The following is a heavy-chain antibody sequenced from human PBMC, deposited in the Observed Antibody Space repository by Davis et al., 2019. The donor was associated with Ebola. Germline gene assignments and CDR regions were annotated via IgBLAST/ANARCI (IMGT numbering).Heavy chain of an antibody. CDR3: ARGRHIDAYFLLAFDN. CDR2: ISAYNGNT. CDR1: GYTFTSYG. Sequence: ASVKVSCKASGYTFTSYGISWVRQAPGQGLEWMGWISAYNGNTNYAQKLQGRVTMTRDTSTSTVYMELGSLRSEDTALYYCARGRHIDAYFLLAFDNWGQGTMVTVSS. V-gene: IGHV1-18*01. J-gene: IGHJ3*02. D-gene: IGHD3-16*01.